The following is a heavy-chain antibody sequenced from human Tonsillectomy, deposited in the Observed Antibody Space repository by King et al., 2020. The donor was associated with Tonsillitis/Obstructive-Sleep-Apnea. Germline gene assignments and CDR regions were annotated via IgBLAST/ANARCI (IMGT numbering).Heavy chain of an antibody. J-gene: IGHJ4*02. Sequence: VQLVESGGGLVQPGGSLRLSCAASGFTFSTYAMSWVRQAPGKGLEWVSVINGGGGNTCDADSVKGRFTISRDNSKNTLYLQMNSLRAEDTGVYYCAKEDYGDSYFENWGRGTLVTVSS. V-gene: IGHV3-23*04. D-gene: IGHD4-17*01. CDR3: AKEDYGDSYFEN. CDR1: GFTFSTYA. CDR2: INGGGGNT.